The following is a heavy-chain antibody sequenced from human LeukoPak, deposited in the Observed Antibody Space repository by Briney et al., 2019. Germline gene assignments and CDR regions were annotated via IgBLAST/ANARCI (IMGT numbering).Heavy chain of an antibody. CDR3: VTDRRGILVRGTTFDY. CDR1: GFTFSSYA. CDR2: ISSNGGST. J-gene: IGHJ4*02. D-gene: IGHD3-10*01. Sequence: GGSLRLSCAASGFTFSSYAMSWVRQAPGKGLEWVSAISSNGGSTYYADSVKGRFTISRDNSKNTLYLQMSSLRAEDTAVYYCVTDRRGILVRGTTFDYWGQGTLVTVSS. V-gene: IGHV3-23*01.